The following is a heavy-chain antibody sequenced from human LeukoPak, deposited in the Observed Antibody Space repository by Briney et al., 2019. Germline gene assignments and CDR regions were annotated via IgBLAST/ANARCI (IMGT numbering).Heavy chain of an antibody. Sequence: GGSLRLSCAASGFTVSSNYMSWVRQAPGKGLEWVSVIYSGGSTYYADSVKGGFTISRDNSKNTLYLQMNSLRAEDTAVYYCARVTLYYYDSSGYTFDYWGQGTLVTVSS. CDR1: GFTVSSNY. V-gene: IGHV3-66*01. D-gene: IGHD3-22*01. CDR3: ARVTLYYYDSSGYTFDY. CDR2: IYSGGST. J-gene: IGHJ4*02.